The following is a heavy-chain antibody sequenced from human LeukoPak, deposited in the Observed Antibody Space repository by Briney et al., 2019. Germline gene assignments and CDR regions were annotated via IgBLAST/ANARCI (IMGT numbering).Heavy chain of an antibody. V-gene: IGHV3-33*01. CDR2: IWYDGSKK. CDR1: GFTFSNYG. J-gene: IGHJ6*02. D-gene: IGHD1-14*01. CDR3: ASPQEPLNELYYYYGMDV. Sequence: PGGSLRLSCAASGFTFSNYGMHWVRQAPGKGLEWVAVIWYDGSKKYYVDSVKGRFTISRDNSKNTLYLQMNSLRAEDTAVYYCASPQEPLNELYYYYGMDVWGQGTTVTVSS.